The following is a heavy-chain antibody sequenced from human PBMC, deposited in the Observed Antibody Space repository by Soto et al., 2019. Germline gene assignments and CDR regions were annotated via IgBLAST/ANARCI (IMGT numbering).Heavy chain of an antibody. J-gene: IGHJ4*02. Sequence: GASVKVSCKASGGTLSDHGVAWLRQAPGQGLEWMGGTIPVFNTAKYAQKFQGRVTVTADKFTNIAYMELSSLRSEDTAVYYCARTTHNSNMIKNYWGQGPLVTVSS. CDR3: ARTTHNSNMIKNY. CDR1: GGTLSDHG. V-gene: IGHV1-69*06. CDR2: TIPVFNTA. D-gene: IGHD3-22*01.